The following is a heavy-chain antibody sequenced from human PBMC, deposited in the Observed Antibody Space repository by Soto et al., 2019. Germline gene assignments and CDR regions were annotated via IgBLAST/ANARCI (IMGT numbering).Heavy chain of an antibody. CDR1: GGSISSYY. D-gene: IGHD3-10*01. CDR3: ARSVTP. CDR2: IYYSGST. J-gene: IGHJ5*02. V-gene: IGHV4-59*12. Sequence: LETLSLTCTVSGGSISSYYWSWIRQPPGKGLEWIGYIYYSGSTNYNPSLKSRVTISVDTSKNQFSLKLSSVTAADTAVYYCARSVTPWGQGTLVTVSS.